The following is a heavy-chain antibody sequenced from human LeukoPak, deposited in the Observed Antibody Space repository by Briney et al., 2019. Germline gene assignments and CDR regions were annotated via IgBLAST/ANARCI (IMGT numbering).Heavy chain of an antibody. CDR1: GFTFSSFN. Sequence: GGSLRLSCVTSGFTFSSFNMNWVRQAPGKGLEWVSYISIGSSTISYPDSVKGRFTISRDNAKNTLYLQMNSLRDEDTAVYYCARGGTIFGVVTNPWGQGTLVTVSS. V-gene: IGHV3-48*02. D-gene: IGHD3-3*01. CDR3: ARGGTIFGVVTNP. CDR2: ISIGSSTI. J-gene: IGHJ5*02.